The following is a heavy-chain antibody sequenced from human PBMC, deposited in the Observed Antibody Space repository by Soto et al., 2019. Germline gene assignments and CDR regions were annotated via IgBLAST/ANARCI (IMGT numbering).Heavy chain of an antibody. CDR2: IRNKANSYTA. V-gene: IGHV3-72*01. Sequence: HPGGPLRLSCAASGFTFSDHYMDWVRQASGKGLEWVGRIRNKANSYTAEYAASVKGRFTISRDDSKNSLFLQMNSLKIEDTALYYCVRAGTGYQLDYWGQGT. J-gene: IGHJ4*02. CDR1: GFTFSDHY. D-gene: IGHD3-9*01. CDR3: VRAGTGYQLDY.